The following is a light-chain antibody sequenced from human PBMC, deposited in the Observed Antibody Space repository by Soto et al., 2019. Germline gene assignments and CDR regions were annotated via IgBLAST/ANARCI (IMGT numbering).Light chain of an antibody. CDR3: QPYNNWPWT. Sequence: EIVMTQSPATLSVSPGGRATLSCRASQSISGALAWYQQKPGQAPRLLIYGASTRATSFPARFSGSGSGTDFTLTISSLQSEDFAVYYCQPYNNWPWTFGQGTKVEIK. V-gene: IGKV3-15*01. CDR1: QSISGA. J-gene: IGKJ1*01. CDR2: GAS.